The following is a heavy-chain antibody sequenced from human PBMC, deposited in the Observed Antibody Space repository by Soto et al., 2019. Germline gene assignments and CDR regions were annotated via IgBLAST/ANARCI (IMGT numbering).Heavy chain of an antibody. D-gene: IGHD2-2*01. CDR3: ARGEDIVVVPAAYYYYYGMDV. J-gene: IGHJ6*02. V-gene: IGHV3-21*01. Sequence: GGSLRLSCAASGFTFSSDSMNWVRQAPGKGLEWVSSISSSSSYIYYADSVKGRFTISRDNAKNSLYLQMNSLRAEDTAVYYCARGEDIVVVPAAYYYYYGMDVWGQGPTVTVSS. CDR1: GFTFSSDS. CDR2: ISSSSSYI.